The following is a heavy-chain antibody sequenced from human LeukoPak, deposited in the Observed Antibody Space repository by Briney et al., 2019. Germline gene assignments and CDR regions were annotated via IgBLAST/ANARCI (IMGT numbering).Heavy chain of an antibody. V-gene: IGHV3-30-3*01. CDR3: ARVEYSGTYYFNY. Sequence: SGGSLSLSCAASGFSFSTYAMHWVRQAPGKGLEWVALFSYDGSTKYYADSVKGRFTISRDNSKKSLYLQMNSLRAEDTAVYYCARVEYSGTYYFNYWGQGTLVTVSS. D-gene: IGHD1-26*01. J-gene: IGHJ4*02. CDR2: FSYDGSTK. CDR1: GFSFSTYA.